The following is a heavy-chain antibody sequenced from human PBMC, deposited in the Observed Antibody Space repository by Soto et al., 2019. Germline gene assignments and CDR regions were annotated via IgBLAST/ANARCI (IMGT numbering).Heavy chain of an antibody. CDR3: ARHRPTYYYDSSGYENGDAFDI. CDR1: GGSISSSSYY. CDR2: IYYSGST. D-gene: IGHD3-22*01. V-gene: IGHV4-39*01. J-gene: IGHJ3*02. Sequence: SETLSLTCTVSGGSISSSSYYWGWIRQPPGKGLEWIGSIYYSGSTYYNPSLKSRVTISVDTSKNQFSLKLSSVTAADTAVYYCARHRPTYYYDSSGYENGDAFDIWGQGTMVTVSS.